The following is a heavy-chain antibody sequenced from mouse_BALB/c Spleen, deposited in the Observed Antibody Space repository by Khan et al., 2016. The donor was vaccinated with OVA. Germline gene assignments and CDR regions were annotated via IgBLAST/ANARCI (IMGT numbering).Heavy chain of an antibody. Sequence: VQLKQSGAELAKPGASVKMSCKASGYTFTSYWMHWIKQRPRQGLEWIGYINPITVYTEYNQKFKDKATLTADKSSSTAYMQLSSLTSEDSAVYYCARGYEWFAYWGQGTLVTVSA. D-gene: IGHD1-2*01. CDR3: ARGYEWFAY. V-gene: IGHV1-7*01. J-gene: IGHJ3*01. CDR1: GYTFTSYW. CDR2: INPITVYT.